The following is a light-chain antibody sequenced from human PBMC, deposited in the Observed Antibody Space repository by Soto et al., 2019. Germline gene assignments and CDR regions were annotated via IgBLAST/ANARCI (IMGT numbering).Light chain of an antibody. CDR2: GAS. CDR3: QQYNNWLT. CDR1: QSVYSN. J-gene: IGKJ4*01. Sequence: EVVVTQSPTTLSVSPGERVTLSCRASQSVYSNLAWYQQKPGQAPRLLISGASTRAPGIPARFIGSGSGTEFTLTISSLQSEDFALYYCQQYNNWLTFGGGTKVDIK. V-gene: IGKV3-15*01.